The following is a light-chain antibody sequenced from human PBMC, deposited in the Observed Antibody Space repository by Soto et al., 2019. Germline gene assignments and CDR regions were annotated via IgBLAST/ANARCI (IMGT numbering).Light chain of an antibody. CDR2: EVV. J-gene: IGLJ1*01. CDR1: KNDIGVYDF. Sequence: QSALTQHPSASGSPGQTVTISCTGTKNDIGVYDFVSWYQHHPGKAPRLITYEVVQRPSGVCDRFSGSKSGNTASLTVAGLQAADEADYFCKSYAGSNTNVFGSGTKGTVL. V-gene: IGLV2-8*01. CDR3: KSYAGSNTNV.